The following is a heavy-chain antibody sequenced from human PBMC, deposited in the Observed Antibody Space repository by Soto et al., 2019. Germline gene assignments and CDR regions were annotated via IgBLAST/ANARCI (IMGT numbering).Heavy chain of an antibody. V-gene: IGHV3-21*01. CDR3: ARGPVDSSAFDY. J-gene: IGHJ4*02. CDR2: ISSSSSYI. Sequence: GGSLRLSCAASGFTFSSYSMNWVRQAPGKGLEWVSSISSSSSYIYYADSVKGRFTISRDNAKNSLYLQMNSLRAEDTAVYYCARGPVDSSAFDYWGQGTMVTVSS. CDR1: GFTFSSYS. D-gene: IGHD3-22*01.